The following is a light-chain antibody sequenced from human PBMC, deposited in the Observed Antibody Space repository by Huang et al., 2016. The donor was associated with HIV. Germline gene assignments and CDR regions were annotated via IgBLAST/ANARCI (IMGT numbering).Light chain of an antibody. CDR1: QSVTTY. V-gene: IGKV3-11*01. Sequence: EIVLTQSPATLSLSPGRRATLSCRASQSVTTYLACYQQRPGQAPRLLIYDTSNRATRGPARVSGSGSGTDFTLTITSLEPEDFAVYYCQERSNWPRFTCGPGTRVAIK. CDR3: QERSNWPRFT. CDR2: DTS. J-gene: IGKJ3*01.